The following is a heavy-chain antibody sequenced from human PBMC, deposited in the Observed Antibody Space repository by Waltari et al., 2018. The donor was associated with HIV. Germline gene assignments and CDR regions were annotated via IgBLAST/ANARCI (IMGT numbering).Heavy chain of an antibody. Sequence: EVPLVESGGGLVKPGGSLRLSCAASGSPFSSYNMNWDRQAPGKGLEWVSFISSSSSYIYYADSVKGRFTISRDNAKNSLNLQMNSLRAEDTAVYYCARDSLRGIGADGNWFDPWGQGTLVTVSS. CDR3: ARDSLRGIGADGNWFDP. CDR2: ISSSSSYI. CDR1: GSPFSSYN. V-gene: IGHV3-21*01. D-gene: IGHD6-13*01. J-gene: IGHJ5*02.